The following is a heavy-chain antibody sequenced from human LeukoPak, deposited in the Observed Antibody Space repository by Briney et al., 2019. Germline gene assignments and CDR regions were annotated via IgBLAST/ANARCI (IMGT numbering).Heavy chain of an antibody. CDR3: ARGGYGSGSFYYYYGMDV. Sequence: SVKVSCKASGGTFSSYTISWVRQAPGQGLEWMGRIIPILGIANYAQKFQGRVTITADKSTSTAYMEMSSLRSEDTAVYYCARGGYGSGSFYYYYGMDVWGQGTTVTVSS. V-gene: IGHV1-69*02. J-gene: IGHJ6*02. CDR1: GGTFSSYT. CDR2: IIPILGIA. D-gene: IGHD3-10*01.